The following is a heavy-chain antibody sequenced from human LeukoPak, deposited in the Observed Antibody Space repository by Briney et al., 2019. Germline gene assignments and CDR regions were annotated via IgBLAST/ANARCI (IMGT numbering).Heavy chain of an antibody. V-gene: IGHV3-43*02. D-gene: IGHD3-16*01. Sequence: GGSLRLSCVASGLNFDDSAMHWVRQAPGKGLEWVSLISADGGSTFSADSVKGRFSISRDNSKNSLYLQMNSLRAEDTALYYCARGCFDYYGMDVWGQGTTVTVSS. CDR1: GLNFDDSA. CDR2: ISADGGST. CDR3: ARGCFDYYGMDV. J-gene: IGHJ6*02.